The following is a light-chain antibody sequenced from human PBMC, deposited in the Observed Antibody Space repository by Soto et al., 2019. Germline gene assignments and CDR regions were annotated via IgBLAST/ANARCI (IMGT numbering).Light chain of an antibody. CDR1: SSDVGSYNH. CDR3: CSYTGDITWV. J-gene: IGLJ3*02. Sequence: QSALTQPASVSGSPGQSITISCTGTSSDVGSYNHVSWYQQHPGKAPKLMIYEVTRRPSGVSDRFPGSKSGNTASLTISGLQAEDEGDYYCCSYTGDITWVFGGGTKLTVL. CDR2: EVT. V-gene: IGLV2-23*02.